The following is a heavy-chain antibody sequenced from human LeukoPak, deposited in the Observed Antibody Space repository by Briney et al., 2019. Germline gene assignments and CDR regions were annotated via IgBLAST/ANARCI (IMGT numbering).Heavy chain of an antibody. CDR3: AKENDWYYFDY. V-gene: IGHV3-23*01. CDR1: GFTFSSYA. CDR2: INDSGDKT. D-gene: IGHD3-9*01. J-gene: IGHJ4*02. Sequence: GGSLRLSCAASGFTFSSYAMSWVRQAPGQGLEWVSSINDSGDKTYYADSVKGRFTISRDNSRNTLHLQVNSLRAEDTAVYYCAKENDWYYFDYWGQGTLVTVSS.